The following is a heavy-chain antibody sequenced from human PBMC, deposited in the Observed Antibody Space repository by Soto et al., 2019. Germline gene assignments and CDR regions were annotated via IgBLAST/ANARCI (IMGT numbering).Heavy chain of an antibody. V-gene: IGHV3-23*01. J-gene: IGHJ4*02. CDR1: GFTFSSYA. D-gene: IGHD3-10*01. CDR3: AKDLWYYFDY. Sequence: PGGSLRLSCAASGFTFSSYAMSWVRQAPGEGLEWVSAISGSGGSTYYADSVKGRFTISRDNSKNTLYLQMNSLRAEDTAGYYCAKDLWYYFDYWGQGTLVTVSS. CDR2: ISGSGGST.